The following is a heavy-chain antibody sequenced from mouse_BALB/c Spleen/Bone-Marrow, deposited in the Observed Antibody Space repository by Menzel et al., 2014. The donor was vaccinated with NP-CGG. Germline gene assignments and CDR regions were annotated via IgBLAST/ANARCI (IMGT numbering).Heavy chain of an antibody. V-gene: IGHV14-3*02. Sequence: VHVKQSGAELVKPGASVKLSCTASGFNIKDTYMHWVKQRPEQGLEWIGRVDPANGNTKYDPKFQGKATITADTSSNTAYLQLSSPTSEDTAVYYCARYRLGTYFDYWGQGTTLTVSS. CDR1: GFNIKDTY. CDR2: VDPANGNT. CDR3: ARYRLGTYFDY. D-gene: IGHD2-14*01. J-gene: IGHJ2*01.